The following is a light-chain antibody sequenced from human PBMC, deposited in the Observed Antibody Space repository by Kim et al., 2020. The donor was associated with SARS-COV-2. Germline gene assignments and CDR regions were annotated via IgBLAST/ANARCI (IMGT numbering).Light chain of an antibody. CDR2: DVN. Sequence: GQSITISCTGTSSDVGYYNYVSWYQQHPGKVPKLMIHDVNKRPSGDSDRFSGSKSGNTASLTISGLQAEDEADYYCSSYTTSSTWVFGGGTQLTV. V-gene: IGLV2-14*04. J-gene: IGLJ3*02. CDR3: SSYTTSSTWV. CDR1: SSDVGYYNY.